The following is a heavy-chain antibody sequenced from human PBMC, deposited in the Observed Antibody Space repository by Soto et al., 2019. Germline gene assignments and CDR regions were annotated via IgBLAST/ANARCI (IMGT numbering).Heavy chain of an antibody. CDR1: GYTFSGHW. CDR3: ARHGAAIWLGY. J-gene: IGHJ4*02. V-gene: IGHV5-10-1*03. Sequence: EVQLVQSGAEVKKPGESLTVSCKTSGYTFSGHWISWVRQVPGKGLQWMGNIDPSDSYINYNPAFRGHVTFSVVKSSSTAYLHWRSLGPSDTAIYYCARHGAAIWLGYWGQGTLVTVSS. CDR2: IDPSDSYI. D-gene: IGHD6-19*01.